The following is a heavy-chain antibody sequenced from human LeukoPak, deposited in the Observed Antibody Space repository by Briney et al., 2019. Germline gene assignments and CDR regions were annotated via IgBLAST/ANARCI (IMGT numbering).Heavy chain of an antibody. CDR2: IRSKANNYAT. D-gene: IGHD6-6*01. J-gene: IGHJ6*04. Sequence: PGGSLRLSCAASGFTFSGSGMHWVRQASGKGLEWVSRIRSKANNYATTYAASVKGRFTISRDDSKNTAYLQMNSLKTEDTAVYYCTRLPSAARDVWGKGTTVTVSS. CDR1: GFTFSGSG. CDR3: TRLPSAARDV. V-gene: IGHV3-73*01.